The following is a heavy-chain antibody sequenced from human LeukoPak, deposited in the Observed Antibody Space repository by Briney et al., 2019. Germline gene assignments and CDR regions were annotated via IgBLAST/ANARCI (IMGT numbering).Heavy chain of an antibody. J-gene: IGHJ4*02. CDR3: ARQTGSGLFILP. Sequence: GGSLRLSCAASGFTFSSYEMNWVRQAPGKGLEWVSYISSSGSTIYYADSVKGRFTISRDNSKNTLYLQMNSLRAEDTAVYYCARQTGSGLFILPGGQGTLVTVSS. CDR1: GFTFSSYE. D-gene: IGHD3/OR15-3a*01. V-gene: IGHV3-48*03. CDR2: ISSSGSTI.